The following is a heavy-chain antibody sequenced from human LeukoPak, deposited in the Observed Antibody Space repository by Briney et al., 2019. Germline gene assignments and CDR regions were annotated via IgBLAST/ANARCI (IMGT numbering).Heavy chain of an antibody. CDR2: IIPIFGTA. J-gene: IGHJ4*02. D-gene: IGHD3-3*01. Sequence: SVKVSCKASGGTFSSYAISWVRQAPGQGLEWMGRIIPIFGTANYAQKFQGKVTITTDESTSTAYMELSSLRSEDTAVYYCARDAGYYDFWSGYHGYWGQGTLVTVSS. CDR3: ARDAGYYDFWSGYHGY. V-gene: IGHV1-69*05. CDR1: GGTFSSYA.